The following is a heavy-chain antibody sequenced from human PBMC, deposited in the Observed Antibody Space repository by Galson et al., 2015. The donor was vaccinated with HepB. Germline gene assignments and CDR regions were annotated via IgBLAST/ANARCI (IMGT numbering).Heavy chain of an antibody. CDR3: ASPFSAYSTSDY. CDR2: INPGGSFT. Sequence: SLRLSCAASGFTFSTYWMHWVRQAPGTGLVWVSYINPGGSFTRYADSVKGRFTISRDNAENTLYLQMNSLRAEDTAVYYCASPFSAYSTSDYWGQGTLVTVSS. J-gene: IGHJ4*02. V-gene: IGHV3-74*01. CDR1: GFTFSTYW. D-gene: IGHD3-16*01.